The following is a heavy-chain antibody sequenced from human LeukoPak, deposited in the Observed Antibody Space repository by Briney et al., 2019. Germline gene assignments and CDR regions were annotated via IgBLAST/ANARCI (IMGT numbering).Heavy chain of an antibody. CDR3: ATGDYGAFDI. Sequence: GGSLRLSCAASGFRFGSFGMAWVRQAPGKGLEWVSLMSGDGRGTYYADSVKGRFTISRDNSKNTVYLQMNSLRAEDTAVYYCATGDYGAFDIWGQGTMVTVSS. CDR1: GFRFGSFG. V-gene: IGHV3-23*01. D-gene: IGHD4-17*01. CDR2: MSGDGRGT. J-gene: IGHJ3*02.